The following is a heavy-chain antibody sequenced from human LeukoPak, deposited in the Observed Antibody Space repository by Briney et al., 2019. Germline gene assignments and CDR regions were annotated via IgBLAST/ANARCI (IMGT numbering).Heavy chain of an antibody. CDR3: TRPRSSYYDFWSGRNWFDP. V-gene: IGHV3-73*01. Sequence: PGGSLRLSCAASGFSFSGSAMHWVRQASGKGLEWVGRIRSKANSYATAYAASVKGRFTISRDDSKNTAYLQMNSLKTEDTAVYYCTRPRSSYYDFWSGRNWFDPWGQGTLVSVSS. CDR1: GFSFSGSA. J-gene: IGHJ5*02. CDR2: IRSKANSYAT. D-gene: IGHD3-3*01.